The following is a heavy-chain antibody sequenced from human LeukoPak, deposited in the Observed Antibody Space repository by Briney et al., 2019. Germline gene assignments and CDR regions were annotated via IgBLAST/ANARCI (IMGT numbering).Heavy chain of an antibody. CDR1: GGSISSYY. Sequence: PSETLSLTCTVSGGSISSYYWSWIRQPPGKGLEWIGYIYTSGSTNYNPSLKSRVTISVATSKNQFSLRLSSVTAADTAVYYCARHSSDSGSSVGDYWGQGTLVTVPS. V-gene: IGHV4-4*09. CDR3: ARHSSDSGSSVGDY. D-gene: IGHD6-6*01. J-gene: IGHJ4*02. CDR2: IYTSGST.